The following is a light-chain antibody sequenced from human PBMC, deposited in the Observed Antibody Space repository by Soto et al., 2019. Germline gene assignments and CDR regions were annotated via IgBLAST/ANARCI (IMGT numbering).Light chain of an antibody. J-gene: IGLJ1*01. CDR3: CSYAGSPYV. Sequence: QSVLTQPRSVSGSPGQSVTISCTGTSSDVGGYNYVSWYQQHPGKAPKVMIYDVSKRPSGVPDRFSGSKSGNTASLTISGLQAEDEADYYCCSYAGSPYVFGTGT. CDR2: DVS. CDR1: SSDVGGYNY. V-gene: IGLV2-11*01.